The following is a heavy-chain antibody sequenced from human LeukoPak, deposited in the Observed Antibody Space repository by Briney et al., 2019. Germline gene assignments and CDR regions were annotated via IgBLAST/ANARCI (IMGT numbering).Heavy chain of an antibody. V-gene: IGHV4-61*01. Sequence: KPSQTLSLTCSVSGGSINGGSYYWSWIRQPPGKGLEWIGYIYYSGSTSYNPSLKSRVTISVDTSKNQFSLKLSSVTAADTAVYYCARAWQLADNWFDPWGQGTLVTVSS. CDR3: ARAWQLADNWFDP. CDR2: IYYSGST. D-gene: IGHD6-13*01. J-gene: IGHJ5*02. CDR1: GGSINGGSYY.